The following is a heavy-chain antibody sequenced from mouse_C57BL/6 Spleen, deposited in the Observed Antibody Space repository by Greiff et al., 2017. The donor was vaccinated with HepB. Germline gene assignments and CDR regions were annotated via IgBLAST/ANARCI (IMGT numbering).Heavy chain of an antibody. V-gene: IGHV5-16*01. CDR3: ARDRGYYGSSGYFDV. CDR1: GFTFSDYS. D-gene: IGHD1-1*01. J-gene: IGHJ1*03. Sequence: EVKLMESEGGLVQPGSSMKLSCTASGFTFSDYSLAWVRPVPEKGLEWVANINYDGSSTYYLDSLKSRFIISRDNAKNILYLQMSSLKSEDTATYYCARDRGYYGSSGYFDVWGTGTTVTVSS. CDR2: INYDGSST.